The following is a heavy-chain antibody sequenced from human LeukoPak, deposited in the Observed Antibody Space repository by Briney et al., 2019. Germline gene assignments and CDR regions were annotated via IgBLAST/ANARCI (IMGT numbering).Heavy chain of an antibody. D-gene: IGHD4-17*01. V-gene: IGHV4-4*07. Sequence: SETLSLTCTVSGASISNYYWSWIRQPAAKGLEWIGRISFSGSTYYNPSLKSRVAMSLDSSKTQFSLKLSSVTAADTAIYYCARDSGTTGEVRFDPWGQGILVTVSS. CDR3: ARDSGTTGEVRFDP. J-gene: IGHJ5*02. CDR2: ISFSGST. CDR1: GASISNYY.